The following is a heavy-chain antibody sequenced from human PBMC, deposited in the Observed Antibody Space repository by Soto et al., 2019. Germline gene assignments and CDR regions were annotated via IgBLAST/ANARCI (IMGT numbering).Heavy chain of an antibody. CDR2: INHSGST. J-gene: IGHJ5*02. D-gene: IGHD3-16*02. CDR1: GGSVTNSSYY. Sequence: SETLSITCTVSGGSVTNSSYYWGWIRQSPGKGLEWIGEINHSGSTNYNPSLKSRVTISVDTSKNQFPLKLTSVTAADTAVYYCARGQAPSCRRRCFDPWGQATLVTVSS. V-gene: IGHV4-39*06. CDR3: ARGQAPSCRRRCFDP.